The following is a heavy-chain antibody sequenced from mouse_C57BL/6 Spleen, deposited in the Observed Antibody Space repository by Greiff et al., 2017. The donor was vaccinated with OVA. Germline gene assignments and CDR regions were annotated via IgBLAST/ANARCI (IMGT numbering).Heavy chain of an antibody. CDR3: ARPVGNGYFDV. CDR1: GFTFSSYG. V-gene: IGHV5-6*01. Sequence: EVKVVESGGDLVKPGGSLKLSCAASGFTFSSYGMSWVRQTPDKRLEWVATISSGGSYTYYPDSVKGRFTISRDNAKNTLYLQMSSLKSEDTAMYYCARPVGNGYFDVWGTGTTVTVSS. J-gene: IGHJ1*03. D-gene: IGHD2-1*01. CDR2: ISSGGSYT.